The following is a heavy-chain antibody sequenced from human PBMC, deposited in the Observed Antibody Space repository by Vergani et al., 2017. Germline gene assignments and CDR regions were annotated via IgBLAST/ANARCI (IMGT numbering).Heavy chain of an antibody. D-gene: IGHD6-13*01. V-gene: IGHV4-34*01. Sequence: QVQLQQWGAGLLKPSETLSLTCAVYGGSFNSYYWNWIRQPPGKGLEWIGEINHSGSTNYNPSLKSRVTISVDTSKNQFSLKLSSVTAADTAVYYCARDPLYSTTWPFLLLDMDVWGQGTTVTVSS. CDR1: GGSFNSYY. CDR2: INHSGST. J-gene: IGHJ6*02. CDR3: ARDPLYSTTWPFLLLDMDV.